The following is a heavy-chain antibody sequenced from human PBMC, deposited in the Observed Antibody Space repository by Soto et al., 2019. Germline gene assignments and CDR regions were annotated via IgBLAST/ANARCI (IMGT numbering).Heavy chain of an antibody. Sequence: ESLKISCKGSGYSFTSYWIGWVRQMPGKGLEWMGIIYPGDSDTRYSPSFQGQVTISADKSISTAYLQWSSLKASDTAMYYCARQGTVTSYYYYGMDVWGQGTTVTVSS. J-gene: IGHJ6*02. CDR1: GYSFTSYW. CDR3: ARQGTVTSYYYYGMDV. D-gene: IGHD4-4*01. CDR2: IYPGDSDT. V-gene: IGHV5-51*01.